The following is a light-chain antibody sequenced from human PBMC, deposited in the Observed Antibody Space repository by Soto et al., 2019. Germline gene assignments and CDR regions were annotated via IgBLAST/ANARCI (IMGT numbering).Light chain of an antibody. Sequence: DIQMTQSPSSLSASVGDRVTITCRASQDISNYLAWYQQKPGKAPKLLMYAASTLQSGVPSRFTGSGSGTDFTLTISSLQPEDVATYYCQKYNRAPLTFGGGTKVGIK. J-gene: IGKJ4*01. CDR3: QKYNRAPLT. CDR2: AAS. V-gene: IGKV1-27*01. CDR1: QDISNY.